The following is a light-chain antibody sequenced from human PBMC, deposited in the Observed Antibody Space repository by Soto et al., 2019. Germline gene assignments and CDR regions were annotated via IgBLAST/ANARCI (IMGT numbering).Light chain of an antibody. CDR3: QQGNSFPLT. CDR2: AAI. J-gene: IGKJ4*01. Sequence: DLQMTQSPSSVSASIGDRVTITCRASQDIDSWLAWFQQKPGEAPRLLIYAAISLHSGVPSRFSGAGSGTEFSLTIRSLQPEDFATYFCQQGNSFPLTFGGGTKVEIK. V-gene: IGKV1-12*01. CDR1: QDIDSW.